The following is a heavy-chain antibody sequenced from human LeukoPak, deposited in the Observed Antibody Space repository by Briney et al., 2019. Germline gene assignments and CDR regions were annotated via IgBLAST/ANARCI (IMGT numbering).Heavy chain of an antibody. Sequence: GGSLRLSCAASGFTFSSYEMNWVRQAPGKGLEWVSYISSSGSTIYYADSVKGRFTISRDNAKNSLYLQMNSLRAEDTAVYYCARAHNWKYGTFDYWGQGTLVTVSS. CDR3: ARAHNWKYGTFDY. CDR1: GFTFSSYE. V-gene: IGHV3-48*03. D-gene: IGHD1-7*01. CDR2: ISSSGSTI. J-gene: IGHJ4*02.